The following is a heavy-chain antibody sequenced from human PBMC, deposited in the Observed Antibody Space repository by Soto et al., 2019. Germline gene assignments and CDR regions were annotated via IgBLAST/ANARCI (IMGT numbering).Heavy chain of an antibody. CDR2: INHSGST. CDR1: GGSFSGYY. CDR3: ARGSHSYGSGSYYRGLDY. J-gene: IGHJ4*02. D-gene: IGHD3-10*01. V-gene: IGHV4-34*01. Sequence: QVQLQQWGAGLLKPSETLSLTCAVYGGSFSGYYWSWIRQPPGKGLEWIGEINHSGSTNYNPSLKSRVTISVDTSKNQFSLKLSSGTAADTAVEYCARGSHSYGSGSYYRGLDYWGQGTLVTVSS.